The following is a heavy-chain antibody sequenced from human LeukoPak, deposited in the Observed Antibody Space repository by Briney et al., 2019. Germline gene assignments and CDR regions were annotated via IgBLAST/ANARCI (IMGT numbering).Heavy chain of an antibody. CDR1: GDSVSNGNYY. CDR3: ARSQNYYGSGDY. Sequence: SETLSLTCTVSGDSVSNGNYYWSWLRQPPRKALEWIGYIYYTGKTYYNPSLEGRVTILVDTSRNHFSVKLSSVTAADTAVYYCARSQNYYGSGDYWSQGTLVTVSS. J-gene: IGHJ4*02. D-gene: IGHD3-10*01. CDR2: IYYTGKT. V-gene: IGHV4-61*03.